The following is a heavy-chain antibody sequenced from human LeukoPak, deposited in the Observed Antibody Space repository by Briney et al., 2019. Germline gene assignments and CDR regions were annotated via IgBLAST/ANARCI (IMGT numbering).Heavy chain of an antibody. V-gene: IGHV3-21*04. J-gene: IGHJ6*02. CDR1: GFTFSSYS. CDR2: ISSSSSYI. D-gene: IGHD3-22*01. Sequence: PGGSLRLSCAASGFTFSSYSMNWVRQAPGKGLEWVSSISSSSSYIYYADSVKGRFTISRDNAKNSLHLQMNSLRAEDTAVYYCAKDRDPRITMIVVPTKKAQDVWGQGTTVTVSS. CDR3: AKDRDPRITMIVVPTKKAQDV.